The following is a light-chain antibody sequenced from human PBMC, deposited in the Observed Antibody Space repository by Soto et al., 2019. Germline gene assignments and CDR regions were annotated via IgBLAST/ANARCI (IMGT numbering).Light chain of an antibody. J-gene: IGLJ1*01. V-gene: IGLV2-8*01. Sequence: QAVLTQPHSASGSPGQSVTISFAGTSSDVGGYDYVSWHQHHPGKAPKVIIYGVNKRPSGVPDRFSGSKSGNTASLTVSGLQAEDEADYYCSSYAGTNNYVFGIGTKVTVL. CDR1: SSDVGGYDY. CDR3: SSYAGTNNYV. CDR2: GVN.